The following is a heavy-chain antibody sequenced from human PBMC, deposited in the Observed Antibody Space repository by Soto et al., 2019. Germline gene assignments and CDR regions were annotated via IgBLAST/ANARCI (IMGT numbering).Heavy chain of an antibody. CDR2: IKTDGSST. Sequence: EVQLVESGGGLVQPGGPLRLSCAASGFSFSSYWIHWVRQAPGTGLVWVSRIKTDGSSTDYADSVKGRFTISSDNSKHTLYLQINSLSAEDTAVYYCATREGHTYGLFHWGQGTLVTVSS. CDR1: GFSFSSYW. V-gene: IGHV3-74*01. J-gene: IGHJ4*02. CDR3: ATREGHTYGLFH. D-gene: IGHD5-18*01.